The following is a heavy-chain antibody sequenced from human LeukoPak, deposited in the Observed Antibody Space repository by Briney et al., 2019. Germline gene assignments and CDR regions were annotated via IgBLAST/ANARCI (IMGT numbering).Heavy chain of an antibody. D-gene: IGHD4-17*01. Sequence: ASVKVSRKASGYTFTDYFLHWVRQAPGQGLEWMGWINPNDGGTLHAQKFQGRVTMTRDSSITTAYMELNGLRSDDTAVYYCARDDYGDLQYFENWGQGTLVTVSS. J-gene: IGHJ4*02. V-gene: IGHV1-2*02. CDR2: INPNDGGT. CDR3: ARDDYGDLQYFEN. CDR1: GYTFTDYF.